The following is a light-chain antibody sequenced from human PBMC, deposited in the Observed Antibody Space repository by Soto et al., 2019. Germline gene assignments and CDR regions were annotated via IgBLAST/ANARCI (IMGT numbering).Light chain of an antibody. CDR3: QQYNNWTLT. J-gene: IGKJ4*01. CDR1: QSVSSN. V-gene: IGKV3-15*01. Sequence: EIVMTQSQATLSVSPGERATLSCRASQSVSSNLAWYQQKPGQAPRLLIYGASTRATGIPVGFSGSGSGTEGTLTISSLQYEDCSAYYCQQYNNWTLTFGGGTKVDI. CDR2: GAS.